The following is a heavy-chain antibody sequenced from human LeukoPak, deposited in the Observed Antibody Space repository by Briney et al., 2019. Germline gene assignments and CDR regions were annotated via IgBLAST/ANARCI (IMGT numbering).Heavy chain of an antibody. D-gene: IGHD2-15*01. CDR3: ARDQAVVVAATVFSYYGMDV. J-gene: IGHJ6*02. V-gene: IGHV3-48*03. Sequence: GGSLRLSCAASGFTFSSYEMNWVRQAPGKGLEWVSYITSSGSTIYYADSVKGRFTISRDNAKNSLYLQMNSLRAEGTAVYYCARDQAVVVAATVFSYYGMDVWGQGTTVTVSS. CDR1: GFTFSSYE. CDR2: ITSSGSTI.